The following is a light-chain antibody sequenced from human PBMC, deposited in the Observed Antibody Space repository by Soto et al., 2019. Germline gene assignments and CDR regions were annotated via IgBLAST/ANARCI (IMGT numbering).Light chain of an antibody. CDR2: DAS. Sequence: AIQLTQSPSSLTASIGDRVTITCRASQGISSALAWYQQKPGKAPKLLIYDASSLESGVLSRFSGSGSGTDFTLTIISLQPEDFATYYCQQFNNYPLTFGGGTKVDIK. J-gene: IGKJ4*01. CDR1: QGISSA. V-gene: IGKV1D-13*01. CDR3: QQFNNYPLT.